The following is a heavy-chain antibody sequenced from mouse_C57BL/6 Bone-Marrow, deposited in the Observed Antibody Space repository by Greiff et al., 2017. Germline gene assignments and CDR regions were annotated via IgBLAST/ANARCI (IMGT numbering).Heavy chain of an antibody. D-gene: IGHD2-5*01. V-gene: IGHV1-55*01. CDR2: IYPGSGST. CDR1: GYTFTSYW. CDR3: AREGYSNWGFAY. J-gene: IGHJ3*01. Sequence: QVQLQQPGAELVKPGASVKMSCKASGYTFTSYWITWVKQRPGQGLEWIGDIYPGSGSTNYNEKFKSKATLTVDTSSSTAYMQLSSLTSEVSAVYYCAREGYSNWGFAYWGQGTLVTVSA.